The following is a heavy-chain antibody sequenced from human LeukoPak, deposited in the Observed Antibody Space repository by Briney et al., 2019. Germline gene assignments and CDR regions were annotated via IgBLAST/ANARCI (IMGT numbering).Heavy chain of an antibody. CDR1: GGSFSGYY. V-gene: IGHV3-11*04. Sequence: LSLTCAVYGGSFSGYYWSWIRQPPGKGLEWVLYISSSGNTIYYADSVKGRFTISRDNAKNSLYLQMNSLRAEDTAVYYCAELGITMIGGVWGKGTTVTISS. D-gene: IGHD3-10*02. CDR2: ISSSGNTI. J-gene: IGHJ6*04. CDR3: AELGITMIGGV.